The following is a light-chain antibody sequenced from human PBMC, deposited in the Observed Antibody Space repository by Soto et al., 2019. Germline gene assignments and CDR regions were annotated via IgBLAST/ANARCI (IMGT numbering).Light chain of an antibody. J-gene: IGKJ5*01. Sequence: EIVLTPPAGTLSLSPGERVTLYCRASQSVSSNYLAWYQQKPGQAPRLLIYGASSRAAGIPDRFSGSGSGTDFTLTISRLEPEDFAVYYCQQYGSSPPSVTFGQGTRLEIK. V-gene: IGKV3-20*01. CDR1: QSVSSNY. CDR3: QQYGSSPPSVT. CDR2: GAS.